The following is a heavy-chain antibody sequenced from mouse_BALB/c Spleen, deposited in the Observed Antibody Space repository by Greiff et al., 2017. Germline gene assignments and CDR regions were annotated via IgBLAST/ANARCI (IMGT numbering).Heavy chain of an antibody. Sequence: EVQLHQSGTVLARPGASVKMSCKASGYTFTSYWMHWVKQRPGQGLEWIGAIYPGNSDTSYNQKFKGKAKLTAVTSTSTAYMELSSLTNEDSAVYYCTRSDGNCLDYWGQGTTRTVSS. CDR1: GYTFTSYW. CDR3: TRSDGNCLDY. D-gene: IGHD2-1*01. V-gene: IGHV1-5*01. J-gene: IGHJ2*01. CDR2: IYPGNSDT.